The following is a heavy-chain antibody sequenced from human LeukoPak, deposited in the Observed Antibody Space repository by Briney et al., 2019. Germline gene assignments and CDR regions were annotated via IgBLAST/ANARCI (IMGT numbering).Heavy chain of an antibody. Sequence: SETLSLTCTVSGGSISSYYCSWIRQPPGKGLEWIGEINHSGSTNYNPSLKSRVTISVDTSKNQFSLKLSSVTAADTAVYYCARGRRFLEWLFKNWFDPWGQGTLVTVSS. D-gene: IGHD3-3*01. J-gene: IGHJ5*02. CDR3: ARGRRFLEWLFKNWFDP. V-gene: IGHV4-34*01. CDR2: INHSGST. CDR1: GGSISSYY.